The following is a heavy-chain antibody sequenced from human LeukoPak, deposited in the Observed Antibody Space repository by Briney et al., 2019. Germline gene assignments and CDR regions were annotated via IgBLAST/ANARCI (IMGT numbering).Heavy chain of an antibody. CDR3: ARSPMEYYYDSSGYCLDY. CDR2: ISSSGSTI. CDR1: GFTFSSYE. V-gene: IGHV3-48*03. Sequence: GGSLRLSCAASGFTFSSYEMNWVRQAPGKGLEGVSYISSSGSTIYYADSVKGRFTISRDNAKNSLYLQMNSLRAEDTAVYYCARSPMEYYYDSSGYCLDYWGQGTLVTVSS. D-gene: IGHD3-22*01. J-gene: IGHJ4*02.